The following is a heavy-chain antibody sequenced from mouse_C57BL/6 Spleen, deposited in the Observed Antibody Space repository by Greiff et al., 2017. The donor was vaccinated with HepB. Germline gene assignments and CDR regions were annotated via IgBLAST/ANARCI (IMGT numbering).Heavy chain of an antibody. Sequence: EVKLQESGPGLVKPSQSLSLTCSVTGYSITSGYYWNWIRQFPGNKLEWMGYISYDGSNNYNPSLKNRISITRDTSKNQFFLKLNSVTTEDTATYDCATLGNYDYFDYWGQGTTLTVSS. CDR3: ATLGNYDYFDY. J-gene: IGHJ2*01. V-gene: IGHV3-6*01. CDR2: ISYDGSN. CDR1: GYSITSGYY. D-gene: IGHD2-1*01.